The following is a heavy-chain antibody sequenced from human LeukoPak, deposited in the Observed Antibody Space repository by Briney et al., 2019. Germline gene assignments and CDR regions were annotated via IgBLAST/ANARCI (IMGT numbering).Heavy chain of an antibody. CDR3: ARSHSGSLRDFDY. D-gene: IGHD1-26*01. CDR2: IIPIFGTA. CDR1: GGTFSSYA. J-gene: IGHJ4*02. Sequence: SVKVSSKASGGTFSSYAISWVRQAPGQGLEWMGGIIPIFGTANYAQKFQGRVTITADESTSTAYMELSSLRSEDTAVYYCARSHSGSLRDFDYWGQGTLVTVSS. V-gene: IGHV1-69*13.